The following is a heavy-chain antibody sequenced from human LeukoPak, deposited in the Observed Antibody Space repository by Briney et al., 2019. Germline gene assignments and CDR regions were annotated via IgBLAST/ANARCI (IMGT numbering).Heavy chain of an antibody. CDR3: ARLAQGAFDY. CDR2: IYYSGST. Sequence: PSETLSLTCTVSGGSFSSGSYYWSWIRQPPGKGLEWIGYIYYSGSTYYNPSLKSRVTISVDTSKNQFSLKLSSVTAADTAVYYCARLAQGAFDYWGQGTLVTVSS. CDR1: GGSFSSGSYY. D-gene: IGHD3-16*01. V-gene: IGHV4-39*01. J-gene: IGHJ4*02.